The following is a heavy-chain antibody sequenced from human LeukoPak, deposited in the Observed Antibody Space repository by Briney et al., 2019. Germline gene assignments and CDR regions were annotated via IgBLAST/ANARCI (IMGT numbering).Heavy chain of an antibody. CDR3: ARHHRSTSCWFDP. V-gene: IGHV4-34*01. D-gene: IGHD2-2*01. CDR2: INHSGST. Sequence: SETLPLTCAVYGGSFSGYYWSWIRQPPGKGLEWIGEINHSGSTNYNPSLKSRVTISVDTSKNQFSLKLSSVTAADTAVYYCARHHRSTSCWFDPWGQGTLVTVSS. J-gene: IGHJ5*02. CDR1: GGSFSGYY.